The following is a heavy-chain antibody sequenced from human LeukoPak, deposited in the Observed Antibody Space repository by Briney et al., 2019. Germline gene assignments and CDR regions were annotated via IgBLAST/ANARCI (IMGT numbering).Heavy chain of an antibody. J-gene: IGHJ4*02. CDR1: GFTFSSYS. CDR2: ISGSSSYI. Sequence: GGSLRLSCAASGFTFSSYSMNWVRQAPGKGLEWVSYISGSSSYIYYADSMKGRFTISRDNAKNSLYLQLNSLKTEDTAVYYCIQWYHPLAPLPYWGQGTLVTVSS. CDR3: IQWYHPLAPLPY. V-gene: IGHV3-21*03. D-gene: IGHD1-14*01.